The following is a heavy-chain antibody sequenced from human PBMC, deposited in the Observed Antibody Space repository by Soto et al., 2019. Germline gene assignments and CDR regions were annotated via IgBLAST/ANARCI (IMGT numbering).Heavy chain of an antibody. Sequence: QAQLVESGGGVVQPARSLRLSCAASGFSFSTYGMHWVRQAPGKGLEWVAVISSDGGNKFYPDSVRGRFTISRDNSRDTLYLQMNSLRGDDTAVYYCAKTYYDLLNGFIDFWGQGTLVTVSS. J-gene: IGHJ4*02. D-gene: IGHD3-9*01. CDR1: GFSFSTYG. CDR2: ISSDGGNK. CDR3: AKTYYDLLNGFIDF. V-gene: IGHV3-30*18.